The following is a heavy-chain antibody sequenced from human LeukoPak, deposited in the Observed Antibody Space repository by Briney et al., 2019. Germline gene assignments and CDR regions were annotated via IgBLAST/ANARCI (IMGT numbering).Heavy chain of an antibody. CDR3: ARDAAYYDFWSGRYNWFDP. Sequence: PSETLSLTCTVSGGSISSSSYYWGWIRQPPGKGLEWIGSIYYSGSTYYNPSLKSRVTIPVDTSKNQFSLKLSSVTAADTAVYYCARDAAYYDFWSGRYNWFDPWGQGTLVTVSS. D-gene: IGHD3-3*01. V-gene: IGHV4-39*07. J-gene: IGHJ5*02. CDR1: GGSISSSSYY. CDR2: IYYSGST.